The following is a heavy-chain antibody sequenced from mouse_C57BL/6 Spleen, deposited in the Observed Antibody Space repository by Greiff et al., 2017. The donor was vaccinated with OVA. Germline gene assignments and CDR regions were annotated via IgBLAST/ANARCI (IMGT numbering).Heavy chain of an antibody. V-gene: IGHV14-2*01. D-gene: IGHD2-4*01. CDR3: ARVGNDYDDWYFDV. Sequence: EVQLQQSGAELVKPGASVKLSCTASGFNIKDYYMHWVRQRTEQGLEWIGRIDPEDGATKYAPKFQGKATITADTSSNTAYLQLSSLTSEDTAIYYCARVGNDYDDWYFDVWGKGTTVTVSS. CDR2: IDPEDGAT. CDR1: GFNIKDYY. J-gene: IGHJ1*03.